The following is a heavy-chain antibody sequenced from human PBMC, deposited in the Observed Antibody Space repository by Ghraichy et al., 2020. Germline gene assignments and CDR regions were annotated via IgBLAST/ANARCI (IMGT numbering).Heavy chain of an antibody. V-gene: IGHV3-23*01. J-gene: IGHJ4*02. Sequence: GGSLRLSCAVSGVTFSSFAFNWVGQAPGKGLEWVSIIDGDAGGTYYTDSVKGRFTMSRDNSKNTLYLQLNSLRVEDTAVYYCTKGRLPGGVDWTFDFWGQGTLVTVSS. CDR2: IDGDAGGT. CDR1: GVTFSSFA. D-gene: IGHD3-9*01. CDR3: TKGRLPGGVDWTFDF.